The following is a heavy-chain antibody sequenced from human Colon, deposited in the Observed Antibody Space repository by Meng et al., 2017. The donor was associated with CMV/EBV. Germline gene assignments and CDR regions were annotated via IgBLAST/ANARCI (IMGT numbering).Heavy chain of an antibody. J-gene: IGHJ5*02. CDR2: ISSSSSTI. D-gene: IGHD2-2*01. V-gene: IGHV3-48*01. CDR3: ARAASYCSNTDCYGNWFHP. Sequence: GGSLRLSCAASGFTFSSYSMNWVRQAPGKGLEWVSYISSSSSTIYYADSVKGRFTISRDNSKNTLFLQVNSLKPEDTAVYYCARAASYCSNTDCYGNWFHPWGQGTVVTVSS. CDR1: GFTFSSYS.